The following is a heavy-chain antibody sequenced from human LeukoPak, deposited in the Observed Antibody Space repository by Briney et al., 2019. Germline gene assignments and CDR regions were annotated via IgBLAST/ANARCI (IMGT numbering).Heavy chain of an antibody. CDR1: GGSLNSYY. Sequence: PSETLSLTCAVSGGSLNSYYWSWIRQPPGKGLEWIGYIYYSGSTKYNPSLKSRVTISVDASKTQFSLKLNSVTAADTAVYYCARGSRELYYFDYWGQGTLVTVSS. CDR2: IYYSGST. CDR3: ARGSRELYYFDY. J-gene: IGHJ4*02. V-gene: IGHV4-59*01. D-gene: IGHD1-7*01.